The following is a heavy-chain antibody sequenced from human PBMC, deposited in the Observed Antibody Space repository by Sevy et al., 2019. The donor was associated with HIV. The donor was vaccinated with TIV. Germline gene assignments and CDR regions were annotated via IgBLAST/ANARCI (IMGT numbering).Heavy chain of an antibody. CDR1: GFIFSSYG. CDR2: IWHDGSNQ. J-gene: IGHJ6*02. CDR3: AKEDDFRSDYGMDV. Sequence: GGSLRLSCTASGFIFSSYGMHWVRQAPGKGLEWVAVIWHDGSNQNFADSVKGRFTISRDNSRKTLYLEMNSLRADDTAVYYRAKEDDFRSDYGMDVWGQGTTVTVSS. D-gene: IGHD1-1*01. V-gene: IGHV3-33*06.